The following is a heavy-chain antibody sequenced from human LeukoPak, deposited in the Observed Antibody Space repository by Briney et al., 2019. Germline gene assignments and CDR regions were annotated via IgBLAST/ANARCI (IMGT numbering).Heavy chain of an antibody. CDR2: INSDGSST. CDR1: GFTFSSYW. Sequence: GGSLRLSCAASGFTFSSYWMHWVRQAPGKGLAWVSRINSDGSSTSYADSVKGRFTISRDNAKNTLYLQMNSLRAEDTAVYYCARDFEWELPDWGQGTLVTVSS. D-gene: IGHD1-26*01. V-gene: IGHV3-74*01. J-gene: IGHJ4*02. CDR3: ARDFEWELPD.